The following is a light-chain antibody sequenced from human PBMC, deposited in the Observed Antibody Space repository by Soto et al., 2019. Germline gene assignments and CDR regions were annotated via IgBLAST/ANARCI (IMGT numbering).Light chain of an antibody. CDR3: QQGSNWPPGLT. Sequence: EVLMTQSPATLSVSPGERATPSCRGSQSVDIYLAWYQQKPGQAPSLLIYDASIRATAIPARFSVSGSGTDFTLTISSLEPEDFAVYYCQQGSNWPPGLTFGGGTKVDIK. V-gene: IGKV3-11*01. J-gene: IGKJ4*01. CDR1: QSVDIY. CDR2: DAS.